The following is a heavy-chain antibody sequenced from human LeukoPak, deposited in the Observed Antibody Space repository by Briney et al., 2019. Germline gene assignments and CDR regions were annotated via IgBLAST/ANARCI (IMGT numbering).Heavy chain of an antibody. Sequence: PGGSLRLSCAASGFTFSSYNMNWVRQAPGKGLEWVSSISSSSSYIYYADSVKSRFTISRDNAKNSLYLQMNSLRAEDTAVYYCARAGIAAAGMGNWFDPWGQGTLVTVSS. CDR2: ISSSSSYI. CDR3: ARAGIAAAGMGNWFDP. D-gene: IGHD6-13*01. J-gene: IGHJ5*02. CDR1: GFTFSSYN. V-gene: IGHV3-21*01.